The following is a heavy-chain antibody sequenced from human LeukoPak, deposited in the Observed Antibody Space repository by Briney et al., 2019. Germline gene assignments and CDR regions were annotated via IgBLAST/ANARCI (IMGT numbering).Heavy chain of an antibody. CDR2: INPNSGGT. D-gene: IGHD6-13*01. V-gene: IGHV1-2*02. J-gene: IGHJ6*03. CDR3: ARGGSSWYLGHYYYYMDV. Sequence: ASVKVSCKASGYTFTGYYMHWVRQAPGQGLEWMGWINPNSGGTNYAQKFQGRVTMTRDTSTSTAYMELSRLRSDDTAVYYCARGGSSWYLGHYYYYMDVWGKGTTVTISS. CDR1: GYTFTGYY.